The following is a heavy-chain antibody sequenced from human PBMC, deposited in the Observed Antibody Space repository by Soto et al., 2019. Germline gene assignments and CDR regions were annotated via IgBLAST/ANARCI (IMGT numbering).Heavy chain of an antibody. CDR3: ARGRLPPYYYGSGSYFRGHKMYYFDY. Sequence: SETVSLTCTVSGGSISSGGYYWSWIRQHPGKGLEWIGYIYYSGSTYYNPSLKSRVTISVDTSKNQFSLKLSSVTAADTAVYYCARGRLPPYYYGSGSYFRGHKMYYFDYWGQGTLVTVSS. J-gene: IGHJ4*02. V-gene: IGHV4-31*03. CDR2: IYYSGST. D-gene: IGHD3-10*01. CDR1: GGSISSGGYY.